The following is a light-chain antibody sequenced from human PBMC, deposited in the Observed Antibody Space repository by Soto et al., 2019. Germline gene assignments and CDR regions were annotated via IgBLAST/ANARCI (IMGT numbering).Light chain of an antibody. Sequence: QSALTQPASVSGSPGQSITISCTGTSSDVGGYNYVSWYQQHPGKAPKLMIYDVSNRPSGVSNRFSGSKSGNTASLTISGLQAEDEADYYCSSYTSSNKGVFGGGTKLTVL. CDR1: SSDVGGYNY. V-gene: IGLV2-14*01. CDR3: SSYTSSNKGV. J-gene: IGLJ2*01. CDR2: DVS.